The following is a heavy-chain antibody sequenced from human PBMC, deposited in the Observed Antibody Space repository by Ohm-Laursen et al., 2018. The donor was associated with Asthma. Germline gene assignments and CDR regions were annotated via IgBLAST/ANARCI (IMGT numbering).Heavy chain of an antibody. CDR2: IYYSGST. Sequence: SDTLSLTCTVSGGSISSYYWSWIRQPPGKGLEWIGYIYYSGSTNYNPSLKSRVTISVDTSKNQFSLKLSSVTAADTAVYYCARQRGYSGYGYYYYYGMDVWGQGTTVTVSS. CDR3: ARQRGYSGYGYYYYYGMDV. V-gene: IGHV4-59*07. CDR1: GGSISSYY. J-gene: IGHJ6*02. D-gene: IGHD5-12*01.